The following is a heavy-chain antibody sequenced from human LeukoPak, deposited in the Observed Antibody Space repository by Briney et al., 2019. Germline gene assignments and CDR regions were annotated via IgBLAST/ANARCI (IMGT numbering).Heavy chain of an antibody. Sequence: SETLSLTCTVSGGSITSHYWSWIRQPPGKGLEWIGYIYYSGSTNYNPSLKSRVTISVDTSKNQFSLKLSSVTAADTAVYYCASGYGGNPEYWGQGTLVTVSS. D-gene: IGHD4-23*01. V-gene: IGHV4-59*11. CDR2: IYYSGST. J-gene: IGHJ4*02. CDR1: GGSITSHY. CDR3: ASGYGGNPEY.